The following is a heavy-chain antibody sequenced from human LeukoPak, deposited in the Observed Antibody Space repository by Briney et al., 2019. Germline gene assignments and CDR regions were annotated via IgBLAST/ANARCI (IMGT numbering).Heavy chain of an antibody. D-gene: IGHD2-2*02. CDR3: ARALQRYCSSTSCYNVDY. J-gene: IGHJ4*02. Sequence: GGSLRLSCAASGFTFSSYSMNWVRQAPGKGLEWVSSISSSSSYIYYADSVKGRFTISRDNAKSSLYLRMNSLRAEDTAVYDCARALQRYCSSTSCYNVDYWGQGTLVTVSS. CDR1: GFTFSSYS. CDR2: ISSSSSYI. V-gene: IGHV3-21*01.